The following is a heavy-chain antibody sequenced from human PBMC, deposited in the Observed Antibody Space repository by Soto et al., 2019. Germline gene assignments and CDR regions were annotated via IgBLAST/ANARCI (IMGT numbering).Heavy chain of an antibody. Sequence: SETLSLTCAVSGYSISTGFNWAWIRQPPGKGLEWIGSIYHSGSTYYNLSLKSRVTISSDASKNQISLKLSSVTAADTALYYCARDWGTGFYRLDSWGQGTLVTVSS. V-gene: IGHV4-38-2*02. CDR3: ARDWGTGFYRLDS. J-gene: IGHJ4*02. CDR1: GYSISTGFN. CDR2: IYHSGST. D-gene: IGHD6-19*01.